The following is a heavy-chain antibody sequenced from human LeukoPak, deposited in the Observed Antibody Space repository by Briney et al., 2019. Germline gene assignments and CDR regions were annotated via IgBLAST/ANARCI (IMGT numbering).Heavy chain of an antibody. D-gene: IGHD3-22*01. V-gene: IGHV1-46*01. J-gene: IGHJ4*02. CDR1: GYTFTSYY. CDR3: GRPRSSGSTYYFDY. CDR2: INPSGGST. Sequence: ASVKVSCKASGYTFTSYYMHWVRQAPGQGLEWMGIINPSGGSTRTAQKFQGRVTMTTDTSTSTVYMELSSLRSEDTAVYYCGRPRSSGSTYYFDYWGQGTLVTVSS.